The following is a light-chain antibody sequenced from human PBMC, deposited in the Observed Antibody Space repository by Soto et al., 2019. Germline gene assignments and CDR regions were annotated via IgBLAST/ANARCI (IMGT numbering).Light chain of an antibody. CDR3: QKYNSAPTLT. CDR1: QGISNY. V-gene: IGKV1-27*01. CDR2: APS. J-gene: IGKJ4*01. Sequence: DIQMTQSPSSLSASVGDRVTITCRASQGISNYLAWYQQKPGKVPKLLIYAPSTLQSGVPSRFSGSGSGTDFTLTISSLQPEDVATYYCQKYNSAPTLTFGGGTKVDIK.